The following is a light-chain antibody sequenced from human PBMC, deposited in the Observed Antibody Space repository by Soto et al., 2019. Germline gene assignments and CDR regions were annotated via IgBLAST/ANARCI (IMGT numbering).Light chain of an antibody. CDR2: GAS. V-gene: IGKV3-20*01. CDR3: QQYGSSHWT. CDR1: QSVSSSY. Sequence: EIVLTQSPGTLSLSPGERATLSCRASQSVSSSYLAWYQQKPGQAPRLLIYGASSRATGIPDRFSGSGSGTDFTLTFSRLEPEDFAVYYCQQYGSSHWTFGQGTKVDIK. J-gene: IGKJ1*01.